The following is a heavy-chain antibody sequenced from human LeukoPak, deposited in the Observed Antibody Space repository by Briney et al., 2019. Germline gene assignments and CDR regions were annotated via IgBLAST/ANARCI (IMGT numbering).Heavy chain of an antibody. V-gene: IGHV3-30*02. Sequence: PGGSLRLSCAASGFIFNNYALHWVRQAPGKGLEWVASIRYDGSNQYHTDSVKGRFAISRDNSKNTLSLQMNSLRAEDTAIYYCAKDFRIPGGRPDAFDIWGQGTMVTVSS. D-gene: IGHD2-15*01. CDR1: GFIFNNYA. J-gene: IGHJ3*02. CDR3: AKDFRIPGGRPDAFDI. CDR2: IRYDGSNQ.